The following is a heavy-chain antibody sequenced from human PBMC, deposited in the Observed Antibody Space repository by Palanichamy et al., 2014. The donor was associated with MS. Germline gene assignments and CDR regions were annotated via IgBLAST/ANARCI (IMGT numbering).Heavy chain of an antibody. CDR3: ARGRGYKDYRYFDY. D-gene: IGHD5-12*01. CDR2: IYSGGST. CDR1: GFLVSDNY. V-gene: IGHV3-53*02. Sequence: EVQLVETGGGLIXPGGSLRLSCAVSGFLVSDNYMTWVRQAPGKGLEWVSVIYSGGSTYYADSVKGRFTISRDTSTNTVYLQMSRLRDEDTAVYYCARGRGYKDYRYFDYWGQGSLVTVSS. J-gene: IGHJ4*02.